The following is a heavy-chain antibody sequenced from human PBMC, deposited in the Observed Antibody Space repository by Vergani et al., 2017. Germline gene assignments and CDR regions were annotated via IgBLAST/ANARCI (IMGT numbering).Heavy chain of an antibody. V-gene: IGHV4-34*01. CDR1: GGSFSGYY. CDR2: IYYSGST. D-gene: IGHD2-2*01. J-gene: IGHJ5*02. CDR3: AREECSSTSCYDRWVDH. Sequence: QVQLQQWGAGLLKPSETLSLTCAVYGGSFSGYYWSWIRQPPGKGLEWIVRIYYSGSTYYNPSLKSRVTISVDTSKHQFSLKLSSVTAADTAVYDCAREECSSTSCYDRWVDHWGQGTLVTVSS.